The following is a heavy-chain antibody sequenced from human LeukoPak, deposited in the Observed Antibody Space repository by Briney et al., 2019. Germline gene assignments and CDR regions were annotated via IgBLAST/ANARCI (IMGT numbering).Heavy chain of an antibody. V-gene: IGHV1-2*02. CDR2: INPNSGGI. CDR1: GYTFTGYY. J-gene: IGHJ4*02. D-gene: IGHD3-3*01. CDR3: ARAFYDFWSGYYNPHFDY. Sequence: ASVKVSCKASGYTFTGYYMHWVRQAPGQGLEWMGWINPNSGGINYAQKFQGRVTMTRDTSISTAYMELSRLRSDDTAVYYCARAFYDFWSGYYNPHFDYWGQGTLVTVSS.